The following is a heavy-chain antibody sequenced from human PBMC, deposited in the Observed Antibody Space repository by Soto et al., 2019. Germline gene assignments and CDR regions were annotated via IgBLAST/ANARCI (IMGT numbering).Heavy chain of an antibody. CDR3: AKRSSSSTFDS. J-gene: IGHJ4*02. CDR1: GFTFSSYA. Sequence: EVQLLESGGGLVQPGESLRLSCAASGFTFSSYATSWVRQAPGKGLEWVSVISGSDDSTYYADSVKGRFTISRDNSKNTLYLQMNSLRAEDTAVYYYAKRSSSSTFDSWGQGTLVTVSS. CDR2: ISGSDDST. D-gene: IGHD6-6*01. V-gene: IGHV3-23*01.